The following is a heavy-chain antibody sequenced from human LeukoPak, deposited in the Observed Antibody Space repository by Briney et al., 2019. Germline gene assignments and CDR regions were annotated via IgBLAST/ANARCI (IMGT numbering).Heavy chain of an antibody. Sequence: GRSLRLSCAASGFXFSSYGIHWVRQCPGKGLEWVAVIWYDGSNKHYADSVKGRFTISRDNSKNTLYLQINSLRAEDTAVYYCAREGNSGYDWNYWGRGTLVTVSS. CDR3: AREGNSGYDWNY. CDR1: GFXFSSYG. D-gene: IGHD5-12*01. J-gene: IGHJ4*02. CDR2: IWYDGSNK. V-gene: IGHV3-33*01.